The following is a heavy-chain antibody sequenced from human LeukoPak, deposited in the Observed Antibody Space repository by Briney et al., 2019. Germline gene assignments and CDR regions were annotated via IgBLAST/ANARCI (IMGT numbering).Heavy chain of an antibody. V-gene: IGHV1-2*02. Sequence: ASVKVSCKASGYTFTGYYMHWVRQAPGQGLEWMGWINPNSGGTNYAQKFQGRVTMTRDTSISTAYMELSRLRSDDTAVYYCAREGPRTGSDAFDIWGQGTMVTVSS. CDR2: INPNSGGT. CDR3: AREGPRTGSDAFDI. CDR1: GYTFTGYY. D-gene: IGHD3/OR15-3a*01. J-gene: IGHJ3*02.